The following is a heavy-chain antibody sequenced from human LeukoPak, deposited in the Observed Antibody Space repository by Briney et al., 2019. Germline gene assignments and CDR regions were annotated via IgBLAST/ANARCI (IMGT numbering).Heavy chain of an antibody. CDR3: ARSVVRGVIRPHFDY. Sequence: ASVKVSCKASGYTFTSYAMHWVRQAPGQRLEWMGWINAGNGNTKYSQKFQGRVTITRDTSASTAYMELSSLRSEDTAVYYCARSVVRGVIRPHFDYWGQGILVTVSS. CDR2: INAGNGNT. V-gene: IGHV1-3*01. J-gene: IGHJ4*02. D-gene: IGHD3-10*01. CDR1: GYTFTSYA.